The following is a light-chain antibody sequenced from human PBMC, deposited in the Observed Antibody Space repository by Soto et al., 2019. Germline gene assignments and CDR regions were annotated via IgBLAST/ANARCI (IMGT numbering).Light chain of an antibody. CDR3: SSYSISKAYL. CDR2: EVS. V-gene: IGLV2-14*01. J-gene: IGLJ1*01. Sequence: QSVLTQPASVSGSPGQSITISCTGTSSDVGGYGYVSWDQLHPGKAPKLMVFEVSNRPSGVSYRFYGSKSGNKASLTIPGLQAEDEADYFCSSYSISKAYLFGTGTKVTVL. CDR1: SSDVGGYGY.